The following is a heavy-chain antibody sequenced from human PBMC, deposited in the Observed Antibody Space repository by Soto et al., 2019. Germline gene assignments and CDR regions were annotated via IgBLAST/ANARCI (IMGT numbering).Heavy chain of an antibody. Sequence: SGPTLVNPTQTLTLTCTFCGFSLSTSGICVSWIRQPPGKALEWLALIDWDDDKYYSTSLKTRLTISKDTSKNQVVLTMTNMDPVDTATYYCARTIGGDGSSWGAWGYYYYGMDVWGQGTTVTVSS. CDR2: IDWDDDK. CDR3: ARTIGGDGSSWGAWGYYYYGMDV. J-gene: IGHJ6*02. D-gene: IGHD6-13*01. CDR1: GFSLSTSGIC. V-gene: IGHV2-70*01.